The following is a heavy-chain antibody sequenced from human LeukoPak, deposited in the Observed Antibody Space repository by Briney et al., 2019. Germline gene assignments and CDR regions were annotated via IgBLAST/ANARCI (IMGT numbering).Heavy chain of an antibody. CDR1: GGSISSSSYY. V-gene: IGHV4-39*01. J-gene: IGHJ3*02. CDR3: ARRDDGAYYDFWSGYPAAFDI. Sequence: SXXLSLTCTVSGGSISSSSYYWGWIRQPPGKGLEWIESIYYSGSTYYNPSLKSRVTISVDTSKNQFSLKLSSVTAADTAVYYCARRDDGAYYDFWSGYPAAFDIWGQGTMVTVSS. D-gene: IGHD3-3*01. CDR2: IYYSGST.